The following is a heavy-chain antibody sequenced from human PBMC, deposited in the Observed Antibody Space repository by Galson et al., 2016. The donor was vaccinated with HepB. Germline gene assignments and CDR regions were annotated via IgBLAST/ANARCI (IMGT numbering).Heavy chain of an antibody. J-gene: IGHJ6*02. CDR3: ARDPSLRNGMNV. CDR1: GLSVSDAY. V-gene: IGHV3-66*01. Sequence: SLRLSCAASGLSVSDAYMNWVRQALGKGLEWVSVLYAGGETYYADSLRGRFTIPRDNSKDILYLQMNSLGVEDTAVSYCARDPSLRNGMNVWGQGTTVTVSS. CDR2: LYAGGET.